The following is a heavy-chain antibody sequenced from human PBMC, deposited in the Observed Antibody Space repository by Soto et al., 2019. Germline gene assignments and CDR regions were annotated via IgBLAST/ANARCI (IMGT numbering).Heavy chain of an antibody. V-gene: IGHV1-69*04. CDR3: ARDKYSYCSSTSCKDYHYYYMDV. J-gene: IGHJ6*03. Sequence: SVKVSCKASGGTFSSYTISWVRQAPGQGLEWMGRIIPILGIANYAQKFQGRVTITADKSTSTAYMELSSLRSEDTAVYYCARDKYSYCSSTSCKDYHYYYMDVWGKGTTVTVSS. CDR1: GGTFSSYT. D-gene: IGHD2-2*01. CDR2: IIPILGIA.